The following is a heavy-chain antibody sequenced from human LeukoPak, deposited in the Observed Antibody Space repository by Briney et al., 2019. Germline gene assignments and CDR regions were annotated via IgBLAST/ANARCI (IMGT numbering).Heavy chain of an antibody. V-gene: IGHV3-48*03. CDR2: ISSGGSTI. Sequence: GGTLRLSCAASGFTFNTYEMDWIRQAPGKGLEWLSYISSGGSTIYADSVKGRFAISRDNSKNTLYLQMSSLGAEDTAVYYCAKAPYWGQGTLVTVSS. J-gene: IGHJ4*02. CDR1: GFTFNTYE. CDR3: AKAPY.